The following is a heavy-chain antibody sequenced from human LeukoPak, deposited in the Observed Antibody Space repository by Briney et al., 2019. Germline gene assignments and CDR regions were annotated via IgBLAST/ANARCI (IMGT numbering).Heavy chain of an antibody. V-gene: IGHV3-64*01. Sequence: GGSLRLSCAASGFTFSTYAMHWVRQAPGKGLEYVSGISSNGGSTHYANTVKGRFTISRDNSKDTLYLQMGSLRAEDMAVYYCARDGWSAAGSLEIEEYYMDVWGKGTTVTVSS. CDR1: GFTFSTYA. CDR2: ISSNGGST. CDR3: ARDGWSAAGSLEIEEYYMDV. J-gene: IGHJ6*03. D-gene: IGHD6-13*01.